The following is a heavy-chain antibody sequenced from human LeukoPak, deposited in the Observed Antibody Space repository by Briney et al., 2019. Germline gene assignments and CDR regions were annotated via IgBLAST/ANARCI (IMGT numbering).Heavy chain of an antibody. CDR1: GDPISGSGYY. Sequence: PSETLSLTCSVSGDPISGSGYYWNWIRQHPGEGLQWMGYIYSYSGSTYYNPSLKSRVTISGDTSKNQFSLKLSSVTAADTAVYYCARVRRFPQNWIDPWGQGILVTVSS. D-gene: IGHD3-10*01. V-gene: IGHV4-31*03. CDR2: IYSYSGST. CDR3: ARVRRFPQNWIDP. J-gene: IGHJ5*02.